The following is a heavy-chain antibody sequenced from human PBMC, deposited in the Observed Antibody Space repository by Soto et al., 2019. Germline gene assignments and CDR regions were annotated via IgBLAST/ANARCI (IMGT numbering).Heavy chain of an antibody. CDR3: AHILSGSQFNY. D-gene: IGHD3-9*01. Sequence: SETMSLTCAVSGGSITTRNWWSWVRQPPGKGLEWIGEIYHTGSTTYNPSLKSRVTMSVDKSKNQFSLKVNSVIAADTAIYYCAHILSGSQFNYWGQGTPVTVSS. CDR2: IYHTGST. CDR1: GGSITTRNW. J-gene: IGHJ4*02. V-gene: IGHV4-4*02.